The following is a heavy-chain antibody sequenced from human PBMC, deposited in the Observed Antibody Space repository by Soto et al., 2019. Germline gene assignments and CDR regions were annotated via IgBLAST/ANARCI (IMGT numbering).Heavy chain of an antibody. Sequence: QITLKESGPTLVKPTQTLTLTCTFSGFSLSTSEVGVGWIRQPPGKALEWLALLYWDDDKRYNPSLKSRLTNTTDTSKTQVFLTLTHMDPVDTATYYCVHRAVTGGNSWLPGHWGQGTLVTVSS. V-gene: IGHV2-5*02. CDR2: LYWDDDK. D-gene: IGHD6-13*01. J-gene: IGHJ4*02. CDR3: VHRAVTGGNSWLPGH. CDR1: GFSLSTSEVG.